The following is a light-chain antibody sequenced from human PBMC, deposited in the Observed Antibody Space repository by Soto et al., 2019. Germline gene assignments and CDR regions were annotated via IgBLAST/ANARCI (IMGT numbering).Light chain of an antibody. J-gene: IGKJ4*01. CDR1: QSITNW. CDR3: QQYNSLSSVS. V-gene: IGKV1-5*03. Sequence: DIQLTQSPSTLSASVGDRVTLTCLASQSITNWLAWYQQKPGKAPKVLIHMASSLKSGVPSRFSGSGSGTEFTLTITSLQPDDSATYYCQQYNSLSSVSFGGGTKVDIK. CDR2: MAS.